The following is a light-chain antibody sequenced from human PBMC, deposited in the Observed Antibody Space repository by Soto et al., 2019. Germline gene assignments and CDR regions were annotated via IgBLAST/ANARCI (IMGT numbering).Light chain of an antibody. CDR1: QDIRNE. V-gene: IGKV1-6*01. Sequence: AIQMTQSPSSLSASVGDRVTITCRASQDIRNELGWYQQRPGKAPKDLIYGASNLQSGVPSRFSGSGFGTDFTLTISSLQPEDFATYYCLQDRNYPRTFGQGTKVESK. CDR3: LQDRNYPRT. J-gene: IGKJ1*01. CDR2: GAS.